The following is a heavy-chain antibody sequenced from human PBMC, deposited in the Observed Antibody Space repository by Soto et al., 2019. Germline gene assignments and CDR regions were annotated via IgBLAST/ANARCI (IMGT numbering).Heavy chain of an antibody. CDR2: INAVTGNT. Sequence: QVQLVQSGAEVKKPGASVKVSCEASGYTFTDYSIHWVRQAPGHRLEWMGWINAVTGNTRYSQNFQVRVTITRDTSATTAYMELSGLRSDDTGVYFCARSGWNQHYDYWGQGTLVAVSS. D-gene: IGHD6-25*01. V-gene: IGHV1-3*01. J-gene: IGHJ4*02. CDR1: GYTFTDYS. CDR3: ARSGWNQHYDY.